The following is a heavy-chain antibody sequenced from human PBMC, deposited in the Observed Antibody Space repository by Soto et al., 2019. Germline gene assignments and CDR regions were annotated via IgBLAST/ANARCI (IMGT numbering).Heavy chain of an antibody. CDR3: ARQGSGDKCYSSRRYYYYYGMDV. V-gene: IGHV5-10-1*01. D-gene: IGHD6-13*01. CDR2: IDPSDSYT. J-gene: IGHJ6*02. CDR1: GYSFTSYW. Sequence: LGESLKISCKGSGYSFTSYWISWVRQMPGKGLEWMGRIDPSDSYTNYSLSFQGHVTISADKSISTAYLQWSSLKASDTAMYYCARQGSGDKCYSSRRYYYYYGMDVWGQGNTVTVSS.